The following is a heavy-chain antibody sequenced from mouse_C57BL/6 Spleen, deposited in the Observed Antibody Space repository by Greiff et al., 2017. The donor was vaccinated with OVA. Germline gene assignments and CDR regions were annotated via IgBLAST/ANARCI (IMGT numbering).Heavy chain of an antibody. CDR2: IDPGDSYT. CDR3: ASDYSDCGGAYYAFDY. CDR1: GYSFTSSR. D-gene: IGHD2-10*01. J-gene: IGHJ1*03. Sequence: QVQLQQSGPELVKPGASVKMSCKASGYSFTSSRMNWVKQRPGEGLEWIGGIDPGDSYTNYNGKFKGKATLTADKSSSTAYMQLSSLTSEDSAVYYCASDYSDCGGAYYAFDYWGKGTPVTVSS. V-gene: IGHV1-82*01.